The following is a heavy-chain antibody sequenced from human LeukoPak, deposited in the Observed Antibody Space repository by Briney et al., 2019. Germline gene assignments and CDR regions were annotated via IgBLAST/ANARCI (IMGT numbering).Heavy chain of an antibody. CDR3: ARVLTG. V-gene: IGHV3-66*02. J-gene: IGHJ4*02. CDR1: GFTVSSNY. CDR2: IYSGGST. D-gene: IGHD4/OR15-4a*01. Sequence: PGGSLRLSRAASGFTVSSNYMSWVRQAPGKGLEWVSVIYSGGSTYYSESVKGRFTISRDNSKNTLYLQMNSLRAEDTAVYYCARVLTGWGQGTLVTVSS.